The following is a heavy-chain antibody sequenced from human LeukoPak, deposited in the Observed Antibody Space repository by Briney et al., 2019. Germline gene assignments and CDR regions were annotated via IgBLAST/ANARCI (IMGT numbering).Heavy chain of an antibody. CDR3: AGSRGAHYFDF. D-gene: IGHD3-10*01. CDR1: GFTFSSYW. J-gene: IGHJ4*02. CDR2: INSDGSST. V-gene: IGHV3-74*01. Sequence: GGSLRLSCAASGFTFSSYWMHWVRQAPGKGLVWVSRINSDGSSTNYADSVRGRFTISRDDAKNTLYLEMSSLRGEDTAVYYCAGSRGAHYFDFWGQGTLVTVSS.